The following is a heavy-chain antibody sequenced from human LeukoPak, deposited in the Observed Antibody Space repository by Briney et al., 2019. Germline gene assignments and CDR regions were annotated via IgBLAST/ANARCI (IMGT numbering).Heavy chain of an antibody. CDR2: ISSSSSYI. CDR1: GFTFSSYA. Sequence: GGSLRLSCAASGFTFSSYAMSWVRQAPGKGLEWVSSISSSSSYIYYADSVRGRFTISRDNAKNSLYLQMNSLRAEDTAVYYCATEVYYYMDVWGKGTTVTVSS. CDR3: ATEVYYYMDV. V-gene: IGHV3-21*01. J-gene: IGHJ6*03.